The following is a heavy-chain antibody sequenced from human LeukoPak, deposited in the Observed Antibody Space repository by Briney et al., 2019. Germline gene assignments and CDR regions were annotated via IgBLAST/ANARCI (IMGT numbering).Heavy chain of an antibody. CDR2: IYYSGST. CDR1: GVSVSSGSYY. CDR3: ARGYCSSTSCYYGFTDYYGMDV. V-gene: IGHV4-61*01. D-gene: IGHD2-2*01. J-gene: IGHJ6*02. Sequence: SETLSLTCTVSGVSVSSGSYYWSWIRQPPGKGLEWIGYIYYSGSTNYNPSLKSRVTISVDTSKNQFSLKLSSVTAADTAVYYCARGYCSSTSCYYGFTDYYGMDVWGQGTTVTVSS.